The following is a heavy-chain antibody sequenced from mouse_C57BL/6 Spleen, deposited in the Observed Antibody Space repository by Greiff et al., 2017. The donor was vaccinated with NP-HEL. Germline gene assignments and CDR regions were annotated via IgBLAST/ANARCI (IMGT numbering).Heavy chain of an antibody. CDR3: ARSLYYYGSDHCDY. CDR1: GYSFTGYY. Sequence: VQLQQSGPELVKPGASVKISCKASGYSFTGYYMNWVKQSPEKSLEWIGEINPSTGCTTYNQKFKAKATLTVDKSSSTAYLQLKSLTSDDSAVYYCARSLYYYGSDHCDYGGKGTTLTVSS. CDR2: INPSTGCT. J-gene: IGHJ2*01. V-gene: IGHV1-42*01. D-gene: IGHD1-1*01.